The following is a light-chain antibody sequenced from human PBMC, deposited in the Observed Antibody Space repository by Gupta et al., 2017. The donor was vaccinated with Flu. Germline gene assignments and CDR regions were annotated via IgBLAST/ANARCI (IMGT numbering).Light chain of an antibody. CDR2: GAS. Sequence: PATLSVSPGERATLSCRSSESISSNLAWYQQKPGQAPRLLIFGASTRANGIPAGFSGSGSGTEFTLTISSLQSEDFAVYYCQQDNKWPRTFGQGTKVEIK. CDR1: ESISSN. V-gene: IGKV3-15*01. J-gene: IGKJ1*01. CDR3: QQDNKWPRT.